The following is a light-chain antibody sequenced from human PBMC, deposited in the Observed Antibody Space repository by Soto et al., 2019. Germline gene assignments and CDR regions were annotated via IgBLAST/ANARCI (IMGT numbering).Light chain of an antibody. CDR3: QQYNNWPRT. CDR2: GAS. J-gene: IGKJ1*01. Sequence: EIVMTQSPATLSVSPGERATLSCRASQSFSSNLAWYQQKPGQAPRLLIYGASTRATGIPARFSGSGSGTEFTLTISSLQSEDFAVYYCQQYNNWPRTFGQGTKADIK. V-gene: IGKV3-15*01. CDR1: QSFSSN.